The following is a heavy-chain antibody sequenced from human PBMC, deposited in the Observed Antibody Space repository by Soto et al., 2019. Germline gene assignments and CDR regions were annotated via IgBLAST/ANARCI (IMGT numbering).Heavy chain of an antibody. Sequence: QVQLVQSGAEVKKPGSSVKVSCKASGGTFSSYAISWVRQAPGQGLEWMGGIITIFGTANYAQKFQGRVTITADESTSTDYMELSSLRSEDTAVYYCARGRIVGATFNYYYYGMDVWGQGTTVTVSS. V-gene: IGHV1-69*01. CDR3: ARGRIVGATFNYYYYGMDV. CDR1: GGTFSSYA. D-gene: IGHD1-26*01. CDR2: IITIFGTA. J-gene: IGHJ6*02.